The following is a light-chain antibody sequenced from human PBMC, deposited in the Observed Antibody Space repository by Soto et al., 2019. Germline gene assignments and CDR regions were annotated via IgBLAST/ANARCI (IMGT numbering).Light chain of an antibody. Sequence: DIQMTQSPSSLSASVGDRVTITCRASQSISSYLNWYQQKPGKAPKLLIYAASSLQSGVPSRFSGSGSGTDFTVTISSLQAEDVAVYYCQQDYSSPLTFGGGTKVEIK. V-gene: IGKV1-39*01. CDR1: QSISSY. J-gene: IGKJ4*01. CDR3: QQDYSSPLT. CDR2: AAS.